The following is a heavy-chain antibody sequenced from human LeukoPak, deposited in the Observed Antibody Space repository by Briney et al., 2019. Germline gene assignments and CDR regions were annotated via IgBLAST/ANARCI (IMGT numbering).Heavy chain of an antibody. CDR1: GFTFSSYA. D-gene: IGHD6-19*01. CDR2: ISYDGSNK. V-gene: IGHV3-30-3*01. Sequence: GGSLRLSCAASGFTFSSYAMHWVRQAPGKGLEWVAVISYDGSNKYYADSVKGRFTISRDNSKNTLYLQMNSLRAEDTAVYYCASFGAYSSGWLPDYWGQGTLVTVSS. J-gene: IGHJ4*02. CDR3: ASFGAYSSGWLPDY.